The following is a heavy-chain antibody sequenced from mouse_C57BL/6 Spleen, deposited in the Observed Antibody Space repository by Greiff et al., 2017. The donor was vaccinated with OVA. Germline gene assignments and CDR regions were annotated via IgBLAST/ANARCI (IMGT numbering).Heavy chain of an antibody. CDR3: ATLLRSLFDY. D-gene: IGHD3-2*02. CDR2: IGPGGGST. V-gene: IGHV1-77*01. CDR1: GYTFTDYY. J-gene: IGHJ2*01. Sequence: QVQLKQSGAELVKPGASVKISCKASGYTFTDYYINWVKQRPGQGLEWIGKIGPGGGSTYYNEKFKGKAKLTEAKSSSTAYIPLGSLTSADSAVYFCATLLRSLFDYWGQGTILTVSA.